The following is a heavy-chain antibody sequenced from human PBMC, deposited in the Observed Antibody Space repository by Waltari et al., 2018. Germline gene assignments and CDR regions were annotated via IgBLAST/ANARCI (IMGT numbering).Heavy chain of an antibody. J-gene: IGHJ4*02. D-gene: IGHD3-16*01. V-gene: IGHV3-7*03. CDR2: IKQDGTEQ. CDR3: ARGGGDGQVHH. Sequence: DVQLTASGGGLVQPGGSLRLSCEGSGFTFYYVWMTWLRQVPGKGLEWVANIKQDGTEQYFVDSFKGRFTISRDNAKRSLYLQMNNLRVDDTAMYYCARGGGDGQVHHWGQGTLVTVSS. CDR1: GFTFYYVW.